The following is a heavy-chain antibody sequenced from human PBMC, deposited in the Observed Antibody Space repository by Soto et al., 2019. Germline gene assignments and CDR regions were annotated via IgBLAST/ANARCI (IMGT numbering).Heavy chain of an antibody. V-gene: IGHV4-34*02. CDR1: VDSFNNYF. CDR2: INPSGSA. D-gene: IGHD3-22*01. CDR3: ARVSRGYYDS. J-gene: IGHJ4*02. Sequence: QVQLQQWGAGLLKPSETLSLTCAVYVDSFNNYFWSWIRQSPGKGLEWSGEINPSGSARYNPSLGSRVTISVDKSKKQFSLKLSSVSAAATAVYYCARVSRGYYDSWRQGTLVTVSS.